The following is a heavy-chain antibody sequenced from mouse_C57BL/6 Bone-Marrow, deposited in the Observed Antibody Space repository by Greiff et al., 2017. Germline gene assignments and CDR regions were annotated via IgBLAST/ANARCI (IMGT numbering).Heavy chain of an antibody. CDR3: AREVFLPYYYAMDY. CDR2: IYPGSGST. D-gene: IGHD2-1*01. CDR1: GYTFTSYW. V-gene: IGHV1-55*01. Sequence: VQLQESGAELVKPGASVKMSCKASGYTFTSYWITWVKQRPGQGLAWIGDIYPGSGSTNYNEKFKSKATLTVDTSSSTAYMQLSSLTSEDSAVYYCAREVFLPYYYAMDYWGQGTSVTVSS. J-gene: IGHJ4*01.